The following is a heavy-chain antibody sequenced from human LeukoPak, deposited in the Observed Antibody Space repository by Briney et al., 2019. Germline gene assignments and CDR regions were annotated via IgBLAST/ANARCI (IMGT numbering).Heavy chain of an antibody. D-gene: IGHD5-24*01. V-gene: IGHV3-23*01. CDR1: GIIFSSYA. Sequence: RPGGSLRLSCAASGIIFSSYAMSWVRQAPGKGLEWVSGLSGGGDSTYYADSVKGRFTISRDNSKNTLYLQMNSLRAEDTAVYYCARGEEVGYTEYFDYWGQGTLVTVSS. CDR2: LSGGGDST. CDR3: ARGEEVGYTEYFDY. J-gene: IGHJ4*02.